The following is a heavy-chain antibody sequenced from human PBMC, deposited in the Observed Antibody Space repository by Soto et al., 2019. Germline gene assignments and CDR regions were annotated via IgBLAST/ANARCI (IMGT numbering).Heavy chain of an antibody. V-gene: IGHV3-33*01. CDR2: IWYDGSNK. CDR3: ARARKEMATIWFDY. J-gene: IGHJ4*02. Sequence: GGSLRLSCAASGFTFSSYGMHWVRQAPGKGLEWVAVIWYDGSNKYYADSVKGRFTISRDNSKNTLYLQMNSLRAEDTAVYYCARARKEMATIWFDYWGQGTLVTVSS. D-gene: IGHD5-12*01. CDR1: GFTFSSYG.